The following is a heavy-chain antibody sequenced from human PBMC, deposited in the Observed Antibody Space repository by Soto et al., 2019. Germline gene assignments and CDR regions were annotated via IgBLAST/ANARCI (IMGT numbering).Heavy chain of an antibody. CDR3: ARGDDYNDGVYASDI. V-gene: IGHV3-72*01. Sequence: EVQMVESGGGLVQPGRSLKLSCAASGFTFSDHYMDWVRQAPGKGLEWVGRIRDKANSYTTEYAASVKGRFTISRDDSKNSLYLQMNSLKTEDTAVYYCARGDDYNDGVYASDIWGQGIMVTVSS. CDR1: GFTFSDHY. D-gene: IGHD2-8*01. CDR2: IRDKANSYTT. J-gene: IGHJ3*02.